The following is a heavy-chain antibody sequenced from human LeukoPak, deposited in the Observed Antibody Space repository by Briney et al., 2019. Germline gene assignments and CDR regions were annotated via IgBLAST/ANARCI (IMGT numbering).Heavy chain of an antibody. CDR2: INHNGST. CDR1: GGSFSGYY. CDR3: ARDLSGWLPLCYFDY. J-gene: IGHJ4*02. Sequence: SETLSLTCAVYGGSFSGYYWSWIRQPPGKGLEWIGEINHNGSTNYNPSLKSRVTISVDTSKNQFSLKLSSVTAADTAVYYCARDLSGWLPLCYFDYWGQGTLVTVSS. D-gene: IGHD5-24*01. V-gene: IGHV4-34*01.